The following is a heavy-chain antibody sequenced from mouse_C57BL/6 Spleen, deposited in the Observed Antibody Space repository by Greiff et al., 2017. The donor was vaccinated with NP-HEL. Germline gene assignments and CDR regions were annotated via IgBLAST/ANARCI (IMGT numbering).Heavy chain of an antibody. Sequence: EVQLQQSGPVLVKPGASVKMSCKASGYTFTDYYMNWVKQSHGKSLEWIGVINPYNGGTSYNQKFKGKATLTVDKSSSTAYMELNSLTSEDSAVYYCARSRYLYGSWGQGTLVTVSA. CDR1: GYTFTDYY. CDR3: ARSRYLYGS. V-gene: IGHV1-19*01. J-gene: IGHJ3*01. D-gene: IGHD1-1*01. CDR2: INPYNGGT.